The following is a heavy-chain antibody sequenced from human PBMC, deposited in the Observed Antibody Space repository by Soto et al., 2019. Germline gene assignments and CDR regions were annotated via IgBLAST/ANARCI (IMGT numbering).Heavy chain of an antibody. Sequence: GGSLRLSCAASGFTFSSYGMHWVRQAPGKGLEWVAVISYDGSNKYYADSVKGRFTISRDNSKNTLYLQMNSLRAEDTAVYYCAKGPLAYDFWSGSEVDYWGQGTLVTVSS. CDR2: ISYDGSNK. J-gene: IGHJ4*02. V-gene: IGHV3-30*18. D-gene: IGHD3-3*01. CDR1: GFTFSSYG. CDR3: AKGPLAYDFWSGSEVDY.